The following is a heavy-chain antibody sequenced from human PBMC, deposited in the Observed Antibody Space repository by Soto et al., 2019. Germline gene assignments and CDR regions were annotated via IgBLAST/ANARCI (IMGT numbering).Heavy chain of an antibody. Sequence: SQTLSLTCVISGDSVSSNSVVWSWIRQSPSRGLEWLGRTSYRSKWYTEYAVSVKSRITINVDTSKNQFSLRLTSVSAEDTAVYFCARTVGPRGVGYDGGDFRWTIDSWGQGILVTVSS. CDR1: GDSVSSNSVV. J-gene: IGHJ4*02. D-gene: IGHD2-21*01. CDR2: TSYRSKWYT. CDR3: ARTVGPRGVGYDGGDFRWTIDS. V-gene: IGHV6-1*01.